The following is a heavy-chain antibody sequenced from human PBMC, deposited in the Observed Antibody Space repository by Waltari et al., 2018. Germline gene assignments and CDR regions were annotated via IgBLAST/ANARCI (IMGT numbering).Heavy chain of an antibody. CDR3: AGAPTRSGYYYSKRMDY. D-gene: IGHD3-22*01. V-gene: IGHV4-34*01. Sequence: VRLQPWGAGLLKASETLSLTCAVYGGSFSGYYWSWIRQPPGKGLEWIGEINHSGSTIYNPSLKSRVTISVETTKNKFSLKQITVTAAEAAVYYCAGAPTRSGYYYSKRMDYWGQGTLVIVSS. J-gene: IGHJ4*02. CDR1: GGSFSGYY. CDR2: INHSGST.